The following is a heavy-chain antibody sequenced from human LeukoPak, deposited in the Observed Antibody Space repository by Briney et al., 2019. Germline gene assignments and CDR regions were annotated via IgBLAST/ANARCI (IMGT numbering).Heavy chain of an antibody. V-gene: IGHV4-34*01. Sequence: KPSDTLSLTCAVYGGSFSGYYWGWIREPPGKGLEWIGEINHSGSTNYNPSLKSRVTISVDKSKNQFSLKLSSVTAADTAVYYCAGGGTTTDWGQGTLVTVSS. J-gene: IGHJ4*02. CDR2: INHSGST. CDR3: AGGGTTTD. D-gene: IGHD1-1*01. CDR1: GGSFSGYY.